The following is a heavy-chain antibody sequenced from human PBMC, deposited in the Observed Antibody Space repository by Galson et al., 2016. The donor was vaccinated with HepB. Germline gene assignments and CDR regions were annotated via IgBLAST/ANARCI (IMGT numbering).Heavy chain of an antibody. D-gene: IGHD3-10*01. CDR1: DVSPTNTRYY. CDR3: ARAGPDYYGYYFDY. V-gene: IGHV4-39*07. CDR2: VYITGST. Sequence: SETLSLTCSVSDVSPTNTRYYWGWVRQAPGRGLEWISAVYITGSTYSDPSLKSRVTMSIDTAKNNFSLRLNSVTAADTAVYYCARAGPDYYGYYFDYWGQGLLVTFAS. J-gene: IGHJ4*02.